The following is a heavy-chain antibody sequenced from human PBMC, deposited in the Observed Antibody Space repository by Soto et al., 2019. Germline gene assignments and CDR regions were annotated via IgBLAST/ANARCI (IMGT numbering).Heavy chain of an antibody. Sequence: GASVKVSCKASGYTFTSYGISWVRQAPVQGLEWMGWISAYNGNTNYAQKLQGRVTMTTDTSTSTAYMELRSLRSDDTAVYYCARDSRSYYDILTGPDYWGQGTLVTVSS. CDR1: GYTFTSYG. CDR2: ISAYNGNT. D-gene: IGHD3-9*01. V-gene: IGHV1-18*01. CDR3: ARDSRSYYDILTGPDY. J-gene: IGHJ4*02.